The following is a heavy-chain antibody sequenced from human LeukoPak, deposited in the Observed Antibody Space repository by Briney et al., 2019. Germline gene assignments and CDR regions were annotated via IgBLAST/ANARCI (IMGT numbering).Heavy chain of an antibody. V-gene: IGHV4-38-2*01. CDR2: IYHSGGNT. CDR3: ARYAGTYHFDY. D-gene: IGHD3-10*01. Sequence: SETLSLTCVDSDYSISSGYYWGWIRQPPGKGLEWIGSIYHSGGNTYYNPSLKSRVTISVDTSKNQFSLKVSSVTAADTAVYHCARYAGTYHFDYWGQGTLVTVSS. CDR1: DYSISSGYY. J-gene: IGHJ4*02.